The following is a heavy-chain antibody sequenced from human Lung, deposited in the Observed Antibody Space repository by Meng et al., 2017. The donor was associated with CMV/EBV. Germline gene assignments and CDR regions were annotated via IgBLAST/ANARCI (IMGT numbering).Heavy chain of an antibody. CDR2: ISYDGSKK. D-gene: IGHD5-18*01. CDR1: GFKFSSYA. J-gene: IGHJ4*02. V-gene: IGHV3-30*04. CDR3: ARGYNYALDY. Sequence: LSCAASGFKFSSYAMHWVRQAPGKGLEWVAVISYDGSKKYYADSVKGRFTISRDNSKKTLDLQMKSLRVEDTAVYYCARGYNYALDYWGQGTLVTVSS.